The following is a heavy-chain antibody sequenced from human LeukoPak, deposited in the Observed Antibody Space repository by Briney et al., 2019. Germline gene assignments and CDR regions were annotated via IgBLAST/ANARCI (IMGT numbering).Heavy chain of an antibody. Sequence: SETLSLTCAVYGGSFSGYYWSWIRQPPGKGLEWIGEINHSGSTNYNPSLKSRVTISVDTSKNQFSLKLSSVTAADTAVYYCARGRVGAIPRGQGTLVTVSS. CDR3: ARGRVGAIP. V-gene: IGHV4-34*01. CDR1: GGSFSGYY. J-gene: IGHJ5*02. D-gene: IGHD2-15*01. CDR2: INHSGST.